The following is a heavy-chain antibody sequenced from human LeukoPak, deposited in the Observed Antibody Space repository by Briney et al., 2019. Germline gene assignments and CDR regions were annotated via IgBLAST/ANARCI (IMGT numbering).Heavy chain of an antibody. CDR1: GGSISSGGYS. V-gene: IGHV4-30-2*01. D-gene: IGHD2-15*01. CDR2: IYHSGST. CDR3: ARGGGYFSYFDY. J-gene: IGHJ4*02. Sequence: SQTLSLTCAVSGGSISSGGYSWSWVRQPPGEGLEWIGYIYHSGSTYYNPSLKSRVTISVDGSQNQFSLQLTSVTAADTAVYYCARGGGYFSYFDYWGQGTLVTVSS.